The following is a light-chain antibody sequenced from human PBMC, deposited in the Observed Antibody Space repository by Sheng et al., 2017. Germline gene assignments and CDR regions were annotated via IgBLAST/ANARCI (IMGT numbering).Light chain of an antibody. V-gene: IGKV3-15*01. CDR2: GAS. CDR1: QSVISD. CDR3: QQRSNWPLT. J-gene: IGKJ4*01. Sequence: EIVLRQSPGTLSLSPGERASLSCRASQSVISDFLAWYQQKPGQAPRLLIYGASTRATGIPARFSGSGSGTEFTLAISSLQSEDFAVYYCQQRSNWPLTFGGGTKVVIK.